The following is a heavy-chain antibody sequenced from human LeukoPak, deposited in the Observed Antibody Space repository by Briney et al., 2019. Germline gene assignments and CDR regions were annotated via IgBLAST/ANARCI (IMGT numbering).Heavy chain of an antibody. D-gene: IGHD2-8*02. CDR2: ISAYNGNT. Sequence: GASVKVSCKASVYTFTSYGISWVRQAPGQGLEWMGWISAYNGNTNYAQKLQGRVTMTTDTSTSTAYMELRSLRSDDTAVYYCARGYCTGGVCFHYMDVWGKGTTVTVSS. V-gene: IGHV1-18*01. CDR1: VYTFTSYG. J-gene: IGHJ6*03. CDR3: ARGYCTGGVCFHYMDV.